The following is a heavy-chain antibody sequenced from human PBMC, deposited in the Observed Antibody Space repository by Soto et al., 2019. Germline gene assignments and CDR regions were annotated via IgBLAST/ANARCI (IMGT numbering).Heavy chain of an antibody. Sequence: GGSLRLSCAASGFTFSNAWMNWVRQAPGKGLEWVGRIKSKTDGGTTDYAAPVKGRFTISRDDSKNTLYLQMNSLKTEDTAVYYCTSSIAARPMVLPLDYYYGMDVWGQGTTVTISS. D-gene: IGHD6-6*01. V-gene: IGHV3-15*07. CDR3: TSSIAARPMVLPLDYYYGMDV. CDR1: GFTFSNAW. CDR2: IKSKTDGGTT. J-gene: IGHJ6*02.